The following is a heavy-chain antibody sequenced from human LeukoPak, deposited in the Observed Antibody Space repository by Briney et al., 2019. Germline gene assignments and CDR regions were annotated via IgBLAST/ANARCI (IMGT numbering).Heavy chain of an antibody. CDR2: ISAYNGNT. CDR3: ARDRYTMVIPYFDY. J-gene: IGHJ4*02. Sequence: ASVKVSCKASGYTFTSYGISWVRQAPGQGLEWMGWISAYNGNTNYAQKLQGRVTMTTDTSTSTAYMELRSLRSDDTAVYYCARDRYTMVIPYFDYWGQGTLVTVSS. D-gene: IGHD3-10*01. CDR1: GYTFTSYG. V-gene: IGHV1-18*01.